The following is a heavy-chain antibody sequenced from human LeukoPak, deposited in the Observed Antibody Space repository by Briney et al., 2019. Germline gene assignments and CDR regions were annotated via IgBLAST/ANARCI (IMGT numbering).Heavy chain of an antibody. J-gene: IGHJ4*02. CDR2: IIPIFGTA. CDR1: VGTFSSYA. CDR3: ARGGDILTGPSDY. V-gene: IGHV1-69*13. D-gene: IGHD3-9*01. Sequence: ASVKVSCKASVGTFSSYAISWVRQAPGQGLEWMGGIIPIFGTANYAQKFQGRVTITADESTSTAYMELSSLRSEDTAVYYCARGGDILTGPSDYCGEGTLVTVSS.